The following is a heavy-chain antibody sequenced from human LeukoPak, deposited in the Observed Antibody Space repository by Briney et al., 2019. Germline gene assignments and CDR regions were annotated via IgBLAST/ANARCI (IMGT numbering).Heavy chain of an antibody. V-gene: IGHV1-69*04. CDR2: IIPILGIA. D-gene: IGHD2-15*01. CDR1: GGTFSSYA. J-gene: IGHJ5*02. Sequence: SVKVSCKASGGTFSSYAISWVRQAPGQGLEWMGRIIPILGIANYAQKFQGRVTITADKSTSTAYMELSSLRSEDTAVYYCARDQRKLCSGGSCYSGWFDPWGQGTLVTVSS. CDR3: ARDQRKLCSGGSCYSGWFDP.